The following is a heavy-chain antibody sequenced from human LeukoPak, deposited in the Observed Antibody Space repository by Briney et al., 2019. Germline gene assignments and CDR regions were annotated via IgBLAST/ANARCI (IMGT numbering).Heavy chain of an antibody. CDR2: IYDSGTT. J-gene: IGHJ5*02. Sequence: SETLSLTCTVSGSSISNWYWSWIRQPPGKGLEWIGHIYDSGTTNYNPSLKSRVTISVDTSKNQFSLKLSSVTAADTAVYYCARARAVAGTVWFDPWGQGTLVTVSS. CDR3: ARARAVAGTVWFDP. CDR1: GSSISNWY. D-gene: IGHD6-19*01. V-gene: IGHV4-59*01.